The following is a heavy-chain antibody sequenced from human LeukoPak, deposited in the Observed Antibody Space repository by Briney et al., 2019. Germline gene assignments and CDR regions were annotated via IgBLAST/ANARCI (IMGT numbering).Heavy chain of an antibody. J-gene: IGHJ5*02. D-gene: IGHD2-15*01. CDR2: IIPIFGTA. V-gene: IGHV1-69*05. CDR1: GGTFSSYA. CDR3: ARGFNPVVVVPAPQNWFDP. Sequence: SVKVSCKASGGTFSSYAISWVRQAPGQGLEWMGGIIPIFGTANHAQKFQGRVTITTDESTSTAYMELSSLRSEDTAVYYCARGFNPVVVVPAPQNWFDPWGQGTLVTVSS.